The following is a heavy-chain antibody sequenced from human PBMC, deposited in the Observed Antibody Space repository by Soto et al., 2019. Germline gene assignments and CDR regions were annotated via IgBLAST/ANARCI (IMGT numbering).Heavy chain of an antibody. CDR3: AKVNQLGYWFDP. D-gene: IGHD2-2*01. J-gene: IGHJ5*02. CDR1: GFTFDDYA. Sequence: GGSLRLSCASSGFTFDDYAMHLVRQAPGKGLEWVSGISWNSGSIGYADSVKGRFTISRDNAKNSLYLQMNSLRAEDTALYYCAKVNQLGYWFDPWGQGTLVTVSS. CDR2: ISWNSGSI. V-gene: IGHV3-9*01.